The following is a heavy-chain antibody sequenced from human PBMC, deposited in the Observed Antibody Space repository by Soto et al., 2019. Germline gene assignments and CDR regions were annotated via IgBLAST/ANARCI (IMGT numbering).Heavy chain of an antibody. Sequence: QVQLQESGPGLVKPSETLSLTCTVSGGSISSYYWSWIRQPPGKGLEWIGYIYYSGSTNYTPSIKIRVTISLYRSKAQCSLKLSSVTAADTAVYYCARFGREYGGLDHHWYFDLWGGGTLVTVSS. CDR2: IYYSGST. V-gene: IGHV4-59*01. J-gene: IGHJ2*01. CDR3: ARFGREYGGLDHHWYFDL. D-gene: IGHD4-17*01. CDR1: GGSISSYY.